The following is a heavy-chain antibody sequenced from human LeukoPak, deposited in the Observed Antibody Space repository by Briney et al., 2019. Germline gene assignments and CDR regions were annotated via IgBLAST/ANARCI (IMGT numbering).Heavy chain of an antibody. CDR3: ARHHSGSYLGSFDY. D-gene: IGHD1-26*01. CDR1: GGSFSGYY. V-gene: IGHV4-34*01. CDR2: INHSGST. Sequence: SETLSLTCTVYGGSFSGYYWSWIRQPPGKGLEWIGEINHSGSTNYNPSLKSRVTISVDTSKKQFSLKLSSVTAADTSVYYCARHHSGSYLGSFDYWGQGTLVTVSS. J-gene: IGHJ4*02.